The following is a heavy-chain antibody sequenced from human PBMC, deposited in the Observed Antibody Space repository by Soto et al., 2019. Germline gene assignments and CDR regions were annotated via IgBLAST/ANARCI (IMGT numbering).Heavy chain of an antibody. Sequence: GGSLRISCSASGFTFSSYAMHWVRQAPGKGLEYVSAISSNGGSTYYADSVKGRFTISRDNSKNTLYLQMSSLRAEDTAVYYCVKALYYYDSSGIHYYYYGMDVWGQGTTVTVSS. CDR3: VKALYYYDSSGIHYYYYGMDV. J-gene: IGHJ6*02. D-gene: IGHD3-22*01. CDR1: GFTFSSYA. V-gene: IGHV3-64D*08. CDR2: ISSNGGST.